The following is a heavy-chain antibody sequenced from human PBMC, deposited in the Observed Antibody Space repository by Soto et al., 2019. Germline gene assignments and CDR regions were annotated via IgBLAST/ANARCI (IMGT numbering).Heavy chain of an antibody. V-gene: IGHV4-39*07. CDR1: GGSISSGGYY. CDR2: INHSGST. D-gene: IGHD6-19*01. CDR3: ARLASGWQYYYFDF. J-gene: IGHJ2*01. Sequence: SETLSLTCTVSGGSISSGGYYWSWIRQHPGKGLEWIGEINHSGSTNYNPSLTRRATLSVDTPKNQVSLKLTSVTAADTAVYYCARLASGWQYYYFDFWGRGTPVTVSS.